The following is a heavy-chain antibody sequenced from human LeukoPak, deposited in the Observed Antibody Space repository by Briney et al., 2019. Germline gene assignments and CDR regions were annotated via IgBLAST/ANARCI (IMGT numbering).Heavy chain of an antibody. V-gene: IGHV3-30-3*01. CDR3: ASDTHRTGRGIDY. CDR2: ISYDGSNK. D-gene: IGHD2-15*01. Sequence: GRSLRLSCAASGFTFSSYAMHWVRQAPGKGLEWVAVISYDGSNKYYADSVKGRFTISRDNSKNTLYLQMNSLRAEDTAVYYCASDTHRTGRGIDYWGQGTLVTDSS. J-gene: IGHJ4*02. CDR1: GFTFSSYA.